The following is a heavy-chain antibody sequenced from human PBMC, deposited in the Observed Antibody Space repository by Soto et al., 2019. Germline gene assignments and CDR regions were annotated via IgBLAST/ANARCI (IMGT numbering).Heavy chain of an antibody. J-gene: IGHJ4*02. CDR2: INAGNGDT. V-gene: IGHV1-3*01. CDR1: GYTFTNYG. D-gene: IGHD3-22*01. CDR3: ASTGHSGSYDY. Sequence: ASVKVSCKASGYTFTNYGIHWVRQAPGQRLEWMGWINAGNGDTKYSENFQGRVTITRDTSASTVYLDLSSLSSEDTAFYYCASTGHSGSYDYWGQGTLVTVSS.